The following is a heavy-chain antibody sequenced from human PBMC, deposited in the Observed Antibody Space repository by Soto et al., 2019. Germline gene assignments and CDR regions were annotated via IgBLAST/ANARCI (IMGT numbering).Heavy chain of an antibody. V-gene: IGHV3-30*18. CDR2: IFYDGSNK. CDR1: GFTFSSYG. CDR3: AKDLLDSVVVVAASGGYYDYGMDV. Sequence: QVQLVESGGGVVQPGRSLRLSCAASGFTFSSYGMHWVRQAPGKGLEWVAVIFYDGSNKYYADSVKGRFTISRDNSKNTLYLQMNSLRAEDTAVYYCAKDLLDSVVVVAASGGYYDYGMDVWGQGTTVTVSS. J-gene: IGHJ6*02. D-gene: IGHD2-15*01.